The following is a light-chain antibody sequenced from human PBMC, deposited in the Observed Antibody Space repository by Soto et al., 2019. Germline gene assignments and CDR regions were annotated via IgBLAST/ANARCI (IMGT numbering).Light chain of an antibody. CDR1: QSISIY. CDR3: QQSYSTPYT. Sequence: DIQMTQSPSSLSASVGDRVTITCRASQSISIYLNWYQQKPGKAPKLLIYGASSLQSGVPSRFSGSGSGTHFTLIISSLQPEDFVTYYCQQSYSTPYTFGQGTNVEIK. V-gene: IGKV1-39*01. CDR2: GAS. J-gene: IGKJ2*01.